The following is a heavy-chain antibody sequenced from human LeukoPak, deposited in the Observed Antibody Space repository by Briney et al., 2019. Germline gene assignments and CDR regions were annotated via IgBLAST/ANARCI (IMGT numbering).Heavy chain of an antibody. V-gene: IGHV1-8*01. CDR3: ARGLGYCSGGSCYVVDY. CDR1: EDTFTSYD. Sequence: ASVTVSCKASEDTFTSYDINWVRRAPGQGLEWMGWRNPNSGNTGYAQKFQGRVTITRNTSISTAYMEPSSLRSEDTAVYYCARGLGYCSGGSCYVVDYWGQGTLVTVSS. CDR2: RNPNSGNT. D-gene: IGHD2-15*01. J-gene: IGHJ4*02.